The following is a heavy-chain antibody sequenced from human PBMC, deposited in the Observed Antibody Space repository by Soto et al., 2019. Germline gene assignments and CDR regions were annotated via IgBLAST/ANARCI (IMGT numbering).Heavy chain of an antibody. J-gene: IGHJ6*02. V-gene: IGHV1-69*02. D-gene: IGHD4-17*01. CDR1: GGTFSSYT. CDR2: IIPILGIA. CDR3: AKAYGATGYYYGMDV. Sequence: QVQLVQSGAEVKKPGSSVKVSCKASGGTFSSYTISWVRQAPGQGLEWMGRIIPILGIANYAQKFQGRVTITADKSTSTAYMELSSLRSEDTAVYYCAKAYGATGYYYGMDVWGQGTTVTVSS.